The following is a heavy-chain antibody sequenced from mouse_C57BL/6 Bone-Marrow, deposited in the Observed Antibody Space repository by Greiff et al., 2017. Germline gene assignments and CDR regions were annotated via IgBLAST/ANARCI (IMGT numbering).Heavy chain of an antibody. CDR3: SWVKFAY. J-gene: IGHJ3*01. CDR2: IYPGNSDT. D-gene: IGHD2-2*01. Sequence: EVQLQQSGTVLARPWASVKMSCKTSGYTFTSYWMHWVKQRSGQGLVWIGAIYPGNSDTSYNQKFKGKAKLTAVTSASTAYMEFSSLTNEDSAVYYCSWVKFAYWGQGTLVTVSA. CDR1: GYTFTSYW. V-gene: IGHV1-5*01.